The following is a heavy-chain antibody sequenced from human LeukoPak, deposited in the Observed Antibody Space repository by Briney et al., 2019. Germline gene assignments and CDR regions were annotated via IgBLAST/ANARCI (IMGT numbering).Heavy chain of an antibody. J-gene: IGHJ4*02. CDR3: ATRYNWNSYFDY. D-gene: IGHD1-7*01. V-gene: IGHV1-8*03. CDR2: MNPHSGDI. CDR1: GYTFTDYD. Sequence: ASVKVSCKASGYTFTDYDVNWVRQATGQGLEWMGWMNPHSGDIGYAQKFQGRVTITTDESTSTAYMELSSLRSEDTAVYYCATRYNWNSYFDYWGQGTLVTVSS.